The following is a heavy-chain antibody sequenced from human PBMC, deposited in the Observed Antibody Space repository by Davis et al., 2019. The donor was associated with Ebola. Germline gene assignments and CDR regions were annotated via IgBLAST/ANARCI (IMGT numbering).Heavy chain of an antibody. J-gene: IGHJ6*02. CDR1: GDSVSSNSAA. CDR3: ARNTMVRGVIIKTYYYYYGMDV. V-gene: IGHV6-1*01. Sequence: SQTLSLTCAISGDSVSSNSAAWHWIRQSPSRGLEWLGRTYYRSKWYNDYAVSVKSRITINPDTSKNQFSLQLNSVTPEDTAVYYCARNTMVRGVIIKTYYYYYGMDVWGQGTTVTVSS. CDR2: TYYRSKWYN. D-gene: IGHD3-10*01.